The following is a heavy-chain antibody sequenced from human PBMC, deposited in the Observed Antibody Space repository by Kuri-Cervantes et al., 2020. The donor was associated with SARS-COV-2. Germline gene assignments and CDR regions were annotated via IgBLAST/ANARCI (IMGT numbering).Heavy chain of an antibody. V-gene: IGHV4-34*09. Sequence: LRLSCAVYGGSFSGYYWSWIRQPPGKGLEWIGEINHSGSTYYNPSLKSRVTISVDTSKNQFSLKLSSVTAADTAVYYCARQISGYKQGVVDYWGQGTLVTVSS. J-gene: IGHJ4*02. CDR1: GGSFSGYY. CDR2: INHSGST. D-gene: IGHD3-22*01. CDR3: ARQISGYKQGVVDY.